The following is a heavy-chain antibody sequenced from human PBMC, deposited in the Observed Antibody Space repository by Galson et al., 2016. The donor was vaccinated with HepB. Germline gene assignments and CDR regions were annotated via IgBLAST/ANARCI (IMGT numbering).Heavy chain of an antibody. CDR1: GFTFSSYA. D-gene: IGHD3-22*01. CDR2: ISGSGGNT. V-gene: IGHV3-23*01. J-gene: IGHJ4*02. CDR3: AKDPYYYDSSGYPQDY. Sequence: SLRLSCAASGFTFSSYAMSWVRQAPGKGLEWVSTISGSGGNTYYADSVKGRFTISRDNSKNTLYLQMNSLRAEDTAVYYCAKDPYYYDSSGYPQDYWGQGTLVTVSS.